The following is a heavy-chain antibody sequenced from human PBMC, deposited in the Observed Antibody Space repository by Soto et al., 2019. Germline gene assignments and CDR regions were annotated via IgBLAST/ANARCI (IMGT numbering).Heavy chain of an antibody. CDR1: GGSFSTYY. CDR2: INHSGSN. Sequence: QLQQWGAGLLKPSETLSLTCVVSGGSFSTYYDNWIRQSPGKGLEWIGEINHSGSNNCSPSLKSRVTMSLDTSKNQFSLKLTSVTAADTAVSYCARGGSNDWQVAFDIWGQGTMVTVSS. J-gene: IGHJ3*02. V-gene: IGHV4-34*01. CDR3: ARGGSNDWQVAFDI. D-gene: IGHD3-9*01.